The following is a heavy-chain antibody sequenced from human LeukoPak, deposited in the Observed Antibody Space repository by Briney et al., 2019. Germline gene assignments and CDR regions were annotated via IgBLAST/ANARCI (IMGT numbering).Heavy chain of an antibody. Sequence: PGGSLRLSCAASGFTFSSYGMSWVCQAPGKGLEWVSAISGSGGSTYYADSVKGRFTISRDNSKNTLYLQMNSLRAEDTAVYYCAKDLDYGQYYMDVWGKGTTVTISS. CDR2: ISGSGGST. J-gene: IGHJ6*03. CDR3: AKDLDYGQYYMDV. D-gene: IGHD4-17*01. CDR1: GFTFSSYG. V-gene: IGHV3-23*01.